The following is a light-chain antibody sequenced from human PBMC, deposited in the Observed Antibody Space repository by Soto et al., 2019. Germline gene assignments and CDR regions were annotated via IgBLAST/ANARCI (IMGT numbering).Light chain of an antibody. V-gene: IGKV2-28*01. CDR3: MQTLQTPT. Sequence: IVMTQSPLSLPVTPGEPASISCRSSQNLQHNNGYNYLDWYLQKPGQSPQLLISLASNRASGVPDRFSGSGSGTDFTLKISRVEAEDVGLYYCMQTLQTPTFGQGTKVDIK. CDR1: QNLQHNNGYNY. CDR2: LAS. J-gene: IGKJ1*01.